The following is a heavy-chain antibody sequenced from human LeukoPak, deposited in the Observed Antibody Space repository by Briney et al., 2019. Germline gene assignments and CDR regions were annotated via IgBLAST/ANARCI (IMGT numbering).Heavy chain of an antibody. J-gene: IGHJ4*02. V-gene: IGHV1-18*04. Sequence: PVKVSDKAAGYTVSSYGISWWREAPGQGEGGRGGISAYNVNTNSAHKLQGRVTMTTATSTSTAYLELRSLRSDDTAVYYCARSFRRQWLVRYYFDYWGQGTLVTVSS. CDR3: ARSFRRQWLVRYYFDY. CDR2: ISAYNVNT. CDR1: GYTVSSYG. D-gene: IGHD6-19*01.